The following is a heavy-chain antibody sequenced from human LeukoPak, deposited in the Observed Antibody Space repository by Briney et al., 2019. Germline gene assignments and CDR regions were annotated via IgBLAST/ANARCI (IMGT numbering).Heavy chain of an antibody. D-gene: IGHD3-22*01. CDR1: GGTFSSYA. J-gene: IGHJ4*02. CDR2: IIPIFGTA. CDR3: ARVAGRGYDSSGYYQNPEYYFDY. Sequence: ASVKVSCKASGGTFSSYAISWVRQAPGQGLEWMGGIIPIFGTANYAQKFQGRVTITADKSTSTAYMELSSLRSEDTAVYYCARVAGRGYDSSGYYQNPEYYFDYWGQGTLVTVSS. V-gene: IGHV1-69*06.